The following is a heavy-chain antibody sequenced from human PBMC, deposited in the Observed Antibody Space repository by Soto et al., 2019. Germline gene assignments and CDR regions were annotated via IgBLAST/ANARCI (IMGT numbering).Heavy chain of an antibody. CDR1: GFTFSSYA. Sequence: PGGSLRLSCAASGFTFSSYAMHWVRQAPGKGLEWVAVISYDGSNKYYADSVKGRFTISRDNSKNTLYLQMNSLRAEDTAVYYCARDRYYDFWSGYSYYYYYGMDVWGQGTTVTVS. CDR3: ARDRYYDFWSGYSYYYYYGMDV. CDR2: ISYDGSNK. D-gene: IGHD3-3*01. J-gene: IGHJ6*02. V-gene: IGHV3-30-3*01.